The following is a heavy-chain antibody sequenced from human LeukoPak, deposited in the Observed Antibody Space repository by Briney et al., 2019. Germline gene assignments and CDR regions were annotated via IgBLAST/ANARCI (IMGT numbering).Heavy chain of an antibody. CDR2: INAGNGNT. D-gene: IGHD2-2*01. Sequence: ASVKVSCKASGYTFTSFAMHWVRQAPGQRLEWMGWINAGNGNTKYSQKFQGRVTITRDTSASTAYMELSSLRSEDTAVYYCARGYCSSTSCYGYYYYGMDVWGQGTTVTVSS. V-gene: IGHV1-3*01. CDR1: GYTFTSFA. J-gene: IGHJ6*02. CDR3: ARGYCSSTSCYGYYYYGMDV.